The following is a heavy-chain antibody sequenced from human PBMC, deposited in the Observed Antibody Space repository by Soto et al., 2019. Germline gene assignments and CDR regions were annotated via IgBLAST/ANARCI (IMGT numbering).Heavy chain of an antibody. CDR1: GFTFSKAW. CDR3: SADVRRAEGGGFDP. J-gene: IGHJ5*02. V-gene: IGHV3-15*01. Sequence: EVQLVESGGGLVKPGGSLRLSCEASGFTFSKAWMSWVRQAPGKGPEWVGRIKSKTDGGTIGYAAPVEGRCTISRDDAKNTVDLQMNSLKTEDTAVYYCSADVRRAEGGGFDPWGQGTLVTVS. CDR2: IKSKTDGGTI. D-gene: IGHD3-10*01.